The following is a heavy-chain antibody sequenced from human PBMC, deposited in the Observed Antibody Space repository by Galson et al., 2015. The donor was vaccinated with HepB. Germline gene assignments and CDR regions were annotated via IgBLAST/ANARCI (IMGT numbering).Heavy chain of an antibody. Sequence: SLRLSCAASGFSFSDYYMSWIRQAPGKGLEWVSYISSSSSYTNYADSVKGRFTISRDNAKNSLYLQMNSLRAEDTAVYYCARRPISGAMGSGALYYYYYGMDVWGQGTTVTVSS. D-gene: IGHD3-10*01. J-gene: IGHJ6*02. CDR1: GFSFSDYY. CDR3: ARRPISGAMGSGALYYYYYGMDV. V-gene: IGHV3-11*06. CDR2: ISSSSSYT.